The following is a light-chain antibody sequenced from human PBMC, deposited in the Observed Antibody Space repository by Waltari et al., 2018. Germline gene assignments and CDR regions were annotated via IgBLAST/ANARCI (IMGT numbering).Light chain of an antibody. CDR2: GAS. CDR1: ESVRSG. V-gene: IGKV3-15*01. J-gene: IGKJ4*01. Sequence: IVMTQSPATLSVSPGERVTLSCRASESVRSGLAWYQHKPGQAPRLLIYGASTRATGIPARFSGSGSGTEFTLTISTLQSESFAIYYCQQYKHWPVTFGGGTKVEVK. CDR3: QQYKHWPVT.